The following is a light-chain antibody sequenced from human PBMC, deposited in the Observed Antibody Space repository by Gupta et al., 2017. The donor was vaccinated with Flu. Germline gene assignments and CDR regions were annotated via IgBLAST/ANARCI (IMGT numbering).Light chain of an antibody. J-gene: IGLJ1*01. Sequence: SQGQTASINCSEVKFVEKFGYWYQQKPGQHLVLFIYEDNNRPSGIPGRFSGSNSGNTATLTISGTQDIDEADYYCQAWDSNTGIFGAGTKVTVL. V-gene: IGLV3-1*01. CDR1: KFVEKF. CDR3: QAWDSNTGI. CDR2: EDN.